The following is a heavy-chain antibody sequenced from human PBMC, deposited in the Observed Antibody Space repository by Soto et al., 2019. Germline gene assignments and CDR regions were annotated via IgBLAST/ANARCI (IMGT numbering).Heavy chain of an antibody. CDR3: ARLGGYVSVGYYYLWDS. Sequence: QLQLQESGPGLVKPSETLSLTCRVSDGSMNSDSSYWGWIGQPTGKGLEWIGVINHSGSTYHNLSLKGRVTMAVDASMNQYSLKLTSRTAADTAVYYCARLGGYVSVGYYYLWDSWGQGTLVTVSS. V-gene: IGHV4-39*01. J-gene: IGHJ4*02. CDR2: INHSGST. D-gene: IGHD3-22*01. CDR1: DGSMNSDSSY.